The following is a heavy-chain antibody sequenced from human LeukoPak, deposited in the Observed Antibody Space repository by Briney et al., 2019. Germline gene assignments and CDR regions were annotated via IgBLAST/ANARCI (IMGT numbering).Heavy chain of an antibody. V-gene: IGHV3-21*01. Sequence: GGSLRLSCAASGFTFSSYSMNWVRQAPGKGLEWVSSISSSSSYIYYADSVKGRFTISRDNAKNSPYLQMNSLRAEDTAVYYCARGYCNSTSCYEHDAFDIWGQGTMVTVSS. CDR1: GFTFSSYS. CDR2: ISSSSSYI. CDR3: ARGYCNSTSCYEHDAFDI. D-gene: IGHD2-2*01. J-gene: IGHJ3*02.